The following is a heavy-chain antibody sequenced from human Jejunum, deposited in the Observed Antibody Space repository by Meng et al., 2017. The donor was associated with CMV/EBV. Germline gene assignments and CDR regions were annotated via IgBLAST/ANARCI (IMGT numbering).Heavy chain of an antibody. CDR3: ARDPGGSSPVFDY. D-gene: IGHD2-8*02. V-gene: IGHV1-2*02. CDR1: GYSFTDYY. Sequence: QLKLFTSGAAVKNPGASVKVSCRASGYSFTDYYIHWVRQAPEQGLEWMGWISPNTGATNFAQNFQGRVTMTRDTSVSATYMELSSLTSDDTAVYFCARDPGGSSPVFDYWGQGTLVTSPQ. CDR2: ISPNTGAT. J-gene: IGHJ4*01.